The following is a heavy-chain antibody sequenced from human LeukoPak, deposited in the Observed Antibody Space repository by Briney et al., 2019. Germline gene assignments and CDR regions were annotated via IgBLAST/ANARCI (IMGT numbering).Heavy chain of an antibody. D-gene: IGHD4-17*01. CDR3: AKGRAKATVTAGDH. J-gene: IGHJ4*02. Sequence: GGSLRLSCAASGFTFSSYAMSWVRQAPGKGLEWVSAISGSGGSTHYADSGKGRFTISSDNSKNTLYLQMNSLRADDTAVYYCAKGRAKATVTAGDHWGQGTLATVSS. CDR2: ISGSGGST. CDR1: GFTFSSYA. V-gene: IGHV3-23*01.